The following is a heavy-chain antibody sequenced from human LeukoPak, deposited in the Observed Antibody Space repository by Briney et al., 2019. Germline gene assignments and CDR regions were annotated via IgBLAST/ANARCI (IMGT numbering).Heavy chain of an antibody. CDR1: GGSISSGDYY. CDR3: ARESPSGELSVDY. J-gene: IGHJ4*02. D-gene: IGHD3-10*01. Sequence: PSETLSLTCTVSGGSISSGDYYWSWIRQPPGKGLEWIGYIYYSGSTYYNPSLKSRVTISVDTSKNQFSLKLSSVTAADTAVYYCARESPSGELSVDYWGQGTLVTVSS. CDR2: IYYSGST. V-gene: IGHV4-30-4*01.